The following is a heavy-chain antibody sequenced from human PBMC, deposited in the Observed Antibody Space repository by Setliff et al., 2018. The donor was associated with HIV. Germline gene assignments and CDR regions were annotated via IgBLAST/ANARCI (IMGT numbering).Heavy chain of an antibody. V-gene: IGHV4-59*08. CDR3: GRLSETAVASFDS. J-gene: IGHJ4*02. D-gene: IGHD2-21*02. Sequence: SETLSLTCSVSGGSVNSYHWSWIRRPPGKGLEWIGYIYKSGTTNYSPSLKSRVTISAGPSKNQFSLKLTSVTAADTAVYYCGRLSETAVASFDSWGQGILVTVSS. CDR2: IYKSGTT. CDR1: GGSVNSYH.